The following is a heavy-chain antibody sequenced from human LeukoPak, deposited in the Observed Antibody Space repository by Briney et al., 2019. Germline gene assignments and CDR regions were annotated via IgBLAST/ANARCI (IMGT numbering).Heavy chain of an antibody. J-gene: IGHJ5*02. CDR1: GGSISSSSYY. CDR3: AREGPNCSGGSCYSGRVSWFDP. Sequence: SETLSLTCTVSGGSISSSSYYWGWIRQPPGKGLEWIGSIYYSGSTYYNPSLKSRVTISVDTSKNQFSLKLSSVTAADTAVYYCAREGPNCSGGSCYSGRVSWFDPWGQGTLVTVSS. D-gene: IGHD2-15*01. CDR2: IYYSGST. V-gene: IGHV4-39*07.